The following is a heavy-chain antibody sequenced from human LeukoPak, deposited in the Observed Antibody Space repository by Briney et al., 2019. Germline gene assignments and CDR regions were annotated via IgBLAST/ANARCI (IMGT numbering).Heavy chain of an antibody. V-gene: IGHV1-18*01. Sequence: GVSVKVSCKASGYTFTSYIISWVRQAPGQGLEWMGWLSTYNANTNYAQKLQGRVTMTTDTSTSTAYMELRSLRSDDTAVYYCARDLGYCTNGVCLGSFDYWGQGTLVTVSS. CDR2: LSTYNANT. CDR1: GYTFTSYI. J-gene: IGHJ4*02. CDR3: ARDLGYCTNGVCLGSFDY. D-gene: IGHD2-8*01.